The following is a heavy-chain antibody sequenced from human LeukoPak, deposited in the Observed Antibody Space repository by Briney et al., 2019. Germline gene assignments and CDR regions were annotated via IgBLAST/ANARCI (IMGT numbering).Heavy chain of an antibody. CDR3: AQEGHGSGSYYLPY. CDR1: GFTFSSYA. J-gene: IGHJ4*02. CDR2: ISVTGGST. Sequence: GGSLRLSCAASGFTFSSYAMSWVRQPPGKGLEWVSAISVTGGSTFYADSVKGRFTVSRDNSKNTLFLQMNRLRADDTAVYYCAQEGHGSGSYYLPYWGQGTLVTVSS. V-gene: IGHV3-23*01. D-gene: IGHD3-10*01.